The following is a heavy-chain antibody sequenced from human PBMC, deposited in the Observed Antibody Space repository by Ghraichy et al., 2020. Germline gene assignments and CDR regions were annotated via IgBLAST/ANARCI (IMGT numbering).Heavy chain of an antibody. CDR3: ARAPPYCSGGSCYLRDP. CDR2: INAGNGNT. Sequence: VKVACKASGYTFTNYAMHWVRQAPGQRLEWMGWINAGNGNTKYSEKFQGRVTINRDTSASIVYMELSSLRSEDTAVYYCARAPPYCSGGSCYLRDPWGQGTLVTVSS. CDR1: GYTFTNYA. J-gene: IGHJ5*02. D-gene: IGHD2-15*01. V-gene: IGHV1-3*01.